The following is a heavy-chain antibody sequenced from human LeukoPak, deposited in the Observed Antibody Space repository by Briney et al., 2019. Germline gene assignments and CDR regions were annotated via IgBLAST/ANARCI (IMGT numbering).Heavy chain of an antibody. CDR1: GGSVSSGSYY. V-gene: IGHV4-61*01. J-gene: IGHJ4*02. CDR2: IYYSGST. Sequence: SETLSLTCTVSGGSVSSGSYYWSWIRQPPGKGLEWIGYIYYSGSTNYNPSLKSRVTISVDTSKNQFSLKLGSVTAADTAVYYCASVKWETIDYWGQGTLVTVSS. CDR3: ASVKWETIDY. D-gene: IGHD1-26*01.